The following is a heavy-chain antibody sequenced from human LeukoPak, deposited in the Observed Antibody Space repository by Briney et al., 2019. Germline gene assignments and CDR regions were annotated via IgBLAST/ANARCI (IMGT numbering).Heavy chain of an antibody. CDR1: GGTFSSYA. CDR2: IIPIFGTA. CDR3: ARYGDYEKGTSFDY. J-gene: IGHJ4*02. Sequence: ASVKVSCKASGGTFSSYAIIWVRQAPGQGLEWMGGIIPIFGTANYAQKFQGRVTITADESTSTAYVELSSLRSEDTAVYYCARYGDYEKGTSFDYWGQGTLVTVSS. D-gene: IGHD4-17*01. V-gene: IGHV1-69*13.